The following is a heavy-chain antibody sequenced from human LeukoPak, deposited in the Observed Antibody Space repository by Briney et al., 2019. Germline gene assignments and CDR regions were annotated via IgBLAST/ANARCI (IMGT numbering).Heavy chain of an antibody. Sequence: ASVQVSRKATGLMFTGSYLHWLRPAPGKRLAWMGWINAYRGGTKYAQNFQGRVTMTRDTSNSTPYMELNSLRSDDTAVYYCARQGAAASFDYWGQGTPVSVSS. CDR2: INAYRGGT. D-gene: IGHD6-13*01. V-gene: IGHV1-2*02. CDR1: GLMFTGSY. CDR3: ARQGAAASFDY. J-gene: IGHJ4*02.